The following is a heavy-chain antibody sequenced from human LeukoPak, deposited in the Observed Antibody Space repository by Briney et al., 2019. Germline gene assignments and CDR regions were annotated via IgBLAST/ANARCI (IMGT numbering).Heavy chain of an antibody. CDR1: GGSISSYY. CDR2: IYTSGST. V-gene: IGHV4-4*07. CDR3: ARLGWTYYYGSGSRPGLDY. D-gene: IGHD3-10*01. J-gene: IGHJ4*02. Sequence: SETLSLTCTVSGGSISSYYWRWIRQPAGKGMEWIGRIYTSGSTNYNPSLKSRVTISVDSSKNQCSLKLSSVTAADTAVYYCARLGWTYYYGSGSRPGLDYWGQGTLVTVSS.